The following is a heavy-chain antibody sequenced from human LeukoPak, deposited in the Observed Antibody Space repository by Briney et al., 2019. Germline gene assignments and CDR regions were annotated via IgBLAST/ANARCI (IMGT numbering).Heavy chain of an antibody. Sequence: SETLSLTCTVSGGSISSSSYYWGWIRQPPGKGLEWIGSIYYSGSTYYNPSLKSRVTISVDTSKNQFSLKLSSVTAADTAVYYCARGLTYSSSWYNQVSGMDVWGQGTTVTVSS. CDR1: GGSISSSSYY. J-gene: IGHJ6*02. V-gene: IGHV4-39*07. D-gene: IGHD6-13*01. CDR3: ARGLTYSSSWYNQVSGMDV. CDR2: IYYSGST.